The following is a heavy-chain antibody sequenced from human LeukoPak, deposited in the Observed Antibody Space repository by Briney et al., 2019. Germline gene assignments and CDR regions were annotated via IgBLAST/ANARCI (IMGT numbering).Heavy chain of an antibody. Sequence: PSETLSLTCAVYGGSFSGYYWSWIRQPPGKGLEWIGEINHSGSTNYNPSLKSRVTISVDRYKNQFSLKLSSVTAADTAVYYCARGYCSGGSCYSSYYYSYMDVWGKGTTVTVSS. CDR2: INHSGST. V-gene: IGHV4-34*01. J-gene: IGHJ6*03. CDR1: GGSFSGYY. D-gene: IGHD2-15*01. CDR3: ARGYCSGGSCYSSYYYSYMDV.